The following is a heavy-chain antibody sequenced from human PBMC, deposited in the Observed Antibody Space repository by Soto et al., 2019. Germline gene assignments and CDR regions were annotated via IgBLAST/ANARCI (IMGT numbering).Heavy chain of an antibody. J-gene: IGHJ5*02. V-gene: IGHV4-39*01. Sequence: SETLSLTCTVSGGSISRSTYYWGWIRQPPGKGLEWIGSIYYSGSTYYRPSLKSRVTISVDTSKNQFSLKLSSVTAADTAVYYCARQVPAAIRLGWFDPWGQGTLVTVPQ. CDR3: ARQVPAAIRLGWFDP. D-gene: IGHD2-2*02. CDR1: GGSISRSTYY. CDR2: IYYSGST.